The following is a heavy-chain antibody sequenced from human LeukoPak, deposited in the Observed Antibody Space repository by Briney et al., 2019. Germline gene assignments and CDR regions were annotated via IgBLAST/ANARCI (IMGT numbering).Heavy chain of an antibody. J-gene: IGHJ4*02. CDR3: ARDPGYCSGGSCYYGVDY. V-gene: IGHV1-46*01. CDR1: GYTFTSHY. Sequence: ASVKVSCKASGYTFTSHYMHWVRQAPGQGLEWMGIINPSGGSTSYAQKFQGRVTMTRDTSTSTVYMELSSLRSEDTAVYYCARDPGYCSGGSCYYGVDYWGQGTLVTVSS. CDR2: INPSGGST. D-gene: IGHD2-15*01.